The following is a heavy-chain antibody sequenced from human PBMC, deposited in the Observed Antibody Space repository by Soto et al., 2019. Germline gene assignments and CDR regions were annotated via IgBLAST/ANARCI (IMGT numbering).Heavy chain of an antibody. CDR1: GFTFSDYY. CDR3: ARAQWLAQDWFDP. J-gene: IGHJ5*02. CDR2: ISSSGSTI. Sequence: GGSLRLSCTASGFTFSDYYMSWIRQAPGKGLEWVSYISSSGSTIYYADSVKGRFTISRDNAKNSLYLQMNSLRAEDTAVYYWARAQWLAQDWFDPWGQGTLLTVSS. V-gene: IGHV3-11*01. D-gene: IGHD6-19*01.